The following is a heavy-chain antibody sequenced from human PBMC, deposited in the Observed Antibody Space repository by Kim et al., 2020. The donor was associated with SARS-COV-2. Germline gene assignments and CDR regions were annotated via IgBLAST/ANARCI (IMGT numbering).Heavy chain of an antibody. CDR1: GFTFSNAW. Sequence: GGSLRLSCAASGFTFSNAWMSWVRQAPGKGLEWVGRIKSKTDGGTTDYAAPVKGRFTISRDDSKNTLYLQMNSLKTEDTAVYYCTTDSLGAWGVVVIRDYWGQGTLVTVSS. V-gene: IGHV3-15*01. J-gene: IGHJ4*02. D-gene: IGHD3-22*01. CDR3: TTDSLGAWGVVVIRDY. CDR2: IKSKTDGGTT.